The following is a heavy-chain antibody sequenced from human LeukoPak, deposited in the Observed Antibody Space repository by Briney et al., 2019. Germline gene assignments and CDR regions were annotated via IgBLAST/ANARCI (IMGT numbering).Heavy chain of an antibody. J-gene: IGHJ4*02. CDR3: ARHDAGIAARPFDN. Sequence: SETLSLTCTVSGGSISTYYWSWIRRPPGKGLEWIAYIHASGPTNYNPSLKSRITISVDTSKNQFSLKLSPVTAADTAVYYCARHDAGIAARPFDNWGQGTLVTVSS. CDR1: GGSISTYY. CDR2: IHASGPT. D-gene: IGHD6-6*01. V-gene: IGHV4-4*09.